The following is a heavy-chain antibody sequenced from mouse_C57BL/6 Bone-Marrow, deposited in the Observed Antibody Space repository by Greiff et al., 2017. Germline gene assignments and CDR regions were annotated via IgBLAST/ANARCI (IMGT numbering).Heavy chain of an antibody. J-gene: IGHJ3*01. Sequence: EVQLQESGGGLVKPGGSLKLSCAASGFTFSSYAMSWVRQTPEKRLEWVATISDGGSYTYYPDNVKGRFTISRDNAKNNLYLQMSHLKSEDTAMYYCARGGYRFAYWGQGTLVTVSA. CDR2: ISDGGSYT. CDR1: GFTFSSYA. V-gene: IGHV5-4*01. CDR3: ARGGYRFAY.